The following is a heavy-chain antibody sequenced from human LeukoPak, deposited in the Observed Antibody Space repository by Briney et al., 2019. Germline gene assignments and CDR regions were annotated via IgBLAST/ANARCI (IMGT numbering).Heavy chain of an antibody. J-gene: IGHJ4*02. Sequence: PSETLSLTCTVSGYSISTGYYWDWIRQPPGKGLEWIGTFYHGGSTYYNPSLKSRVTISVDTSKNQFSLNLTSVTAADTAVYYCARGEGYGDYYFDYWGQGTLVTVSS. V-gene: IGHV4-38-2*02. CDR2: FYHGGST. D-gene: IGHD4-17*01. CDR1: GYSISTGYY. CDR3: ARGEGYGDYYFDY.